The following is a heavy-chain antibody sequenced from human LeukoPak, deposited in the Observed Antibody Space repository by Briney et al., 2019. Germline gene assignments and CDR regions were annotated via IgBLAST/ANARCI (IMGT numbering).Heavy chain of an antibody. CDR1: GYTFTSYY. J-gene: IGHJ4*02. CDR2: INPSGGST. D-gene: IGHD6-13*01. CDR3: ATDYSSTGY. V-gene: IGHV1-46*01. Sequence: GASVKVSCKASGYTFTSYYMHWVRQAPGQGLEWMGIINPSGGSTSYAQKFQGRVTMTEDTSTDTAYMELSSLRSEDTAVYYCATDYSSTGYWGQGTLVTVSS.